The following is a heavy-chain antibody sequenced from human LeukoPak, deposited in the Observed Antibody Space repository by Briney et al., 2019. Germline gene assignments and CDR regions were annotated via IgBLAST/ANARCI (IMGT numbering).Heavy chain of an antibody. J-gene: IGHJ4*02. D-gene: IGHD3-10*01. CDR2: ISNYDGRT. CDR1: GYIFSNYG. CDR3: ARDFLGAEGRTDDYFDY. Sequence: ASVKVSCKASGYIFSNYGISWVRQAPGQGLEWMGWISNYDGRTNFAQNFQGRVTLTTDTSTSTAYMELRTLRSDDTAVYYGARDFLGAEGRTDDYFDYWGQGTLVIVSS. V-gene: IGHV1-18*01.